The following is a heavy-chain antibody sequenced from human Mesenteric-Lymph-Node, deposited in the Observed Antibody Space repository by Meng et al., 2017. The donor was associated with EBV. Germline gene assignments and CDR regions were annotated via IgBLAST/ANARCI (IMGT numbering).Heavy chain of an antibody. CDR3: SHTDYFDNTGHH. Sequence: QVQLVQSGAEVKKPGASVKVSCKASAYSYSGYYLHWVRQAPGQGLEWMGRINPRSGATSYAEKFQGRLAMTGDTSVSTAYMELASLRSDDTAVYFCSHTDYFDNTGHHWGQGTLVTASS. CDR1: AYSYSGYY. CDR2: INPRSGAT. J-gene: IGHJ4*02. V-gene: IGHV1-2*06. D-gene: IGHD3-22*01.